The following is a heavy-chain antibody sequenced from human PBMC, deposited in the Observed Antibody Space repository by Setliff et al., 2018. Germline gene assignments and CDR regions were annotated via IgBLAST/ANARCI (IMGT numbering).Heavy chain of an antibody. Sequence: SETLSLTCTVSGDSISSRTHYWSWIRQPAGKGLEWIGQVYTSWSTNYNPSLKSRVTMSVDTSKNHVSLKLSSVTAADTAVYYCARAHTWSLPNDNSGYPGWFDPWGQGTLVTVSS. CDR1: GDSISSRTHY. J-gene: IGHJ5*02. V-gene: IGHV4-61*09. CDR3: ARAHTWSLPNDNSGYPGWFDP. CDR2: VYTSWST. D-gene: IGHD3-22*01.